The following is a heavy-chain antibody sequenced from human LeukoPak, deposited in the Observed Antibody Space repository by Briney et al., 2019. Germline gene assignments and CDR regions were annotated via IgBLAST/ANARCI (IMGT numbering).Heavy chain of an antibody. V-gene: IGHV1-69*05. CDR2: IIPIFGTA. CDR3: ARDLGKSQRGYFDY. CDR1: GGTFSSYA. Sequence: GASVKVSCKASGGTFSSYAISWVRQAPGQGLEWMGGIIPIFGTANYAQKFQGRVTITTDESTSTAYMELSSLRSEDTAVYYCARDLGKSQRGYFDYWGQGALVTVSS. D-gene: IGHD1-1*01. J-gene: IGHJ4*02.